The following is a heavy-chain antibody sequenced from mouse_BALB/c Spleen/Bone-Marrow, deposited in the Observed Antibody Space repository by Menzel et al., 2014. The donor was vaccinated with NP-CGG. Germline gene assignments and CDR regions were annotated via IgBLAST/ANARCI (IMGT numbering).Heavy chain of an antibody. J-gene: IGHJ2*01. CDR2: IHPGDGDT. Sequence: QVQLQQSGAELVRPGSSVKISCKASGYTFINFWMNWVKQRPGQGLEWIGQIHPGDGDTNNNGKFKGKATLTTDKSSSTAYMQLSSLSSEDSAVYFCVRVYYGNLDYWGQGTTLTVSS. V-gene: IGHV1-80*01. CDR1: GYTFINFW. D-gene: IGHD2-1*01. CDR3: VRVYYGNLDY.